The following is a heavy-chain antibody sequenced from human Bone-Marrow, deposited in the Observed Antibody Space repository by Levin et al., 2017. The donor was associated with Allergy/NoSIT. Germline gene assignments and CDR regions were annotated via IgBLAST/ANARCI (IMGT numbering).Heavy chain of an antibody. D-gene: IGHD5-18*01. V-gene: IGHV4-4*07. J-gene: IGHJ4*02. Sequence: KSSETLSLTCTVSGGSIIAYYWSWVRQPAGKGLEWIGRIYTSGDTKYNPSSKSRVTMSVDASKHQAFLKVTSVTAADTALYYCARERGRGGYSYGYSFDYWGQGTLVTVSS. CDR2: IYTSGDT. CDR1: GGSIIAYY. CDR3: ARERGRGGYSYGYSFDY.